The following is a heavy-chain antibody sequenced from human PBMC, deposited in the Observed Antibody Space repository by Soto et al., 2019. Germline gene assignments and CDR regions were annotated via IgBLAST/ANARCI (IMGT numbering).Heavy chain of an antibody. CDR3: ARSAFVDTAMVTSYYYGMDV. CDR2: IYYSGST. D-gene: IGHD5-18*01. J-gene: IGHJ6*02. V-gene: IGHV4-39*01. Sequence: SETLSLTCTVSGGSISSSSYYWGWIRQPPGKGLEWIGSIYYSGSTYYNPSLKSRVTISVDTSKNQFSLKLSSVTAADTAVYYCARSAFVDTAMVTSYYYGMDVWGQGTTVTVSS. CDR1: GGSISSSSYY.